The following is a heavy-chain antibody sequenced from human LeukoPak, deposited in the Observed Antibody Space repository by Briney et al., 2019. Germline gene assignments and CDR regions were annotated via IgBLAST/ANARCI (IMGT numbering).Heavy chain of an antibody. CDR1: GGSISSSSYY. Sequence: SETLSLTCTVSGGSISSSSYYWGWIRQPPGKGLEWIGEINHSGSTNYNPSLKSRVTISVDTSKNQFSLKLSSVTAADTAVYYCARGSGSGYYDFDYWGQGTLVIVSS. J-gene: IGHJ4*02. CDR2: INHSGST. CDR3: ARGSGSGYYDFDY. V-gene: IGHV4-39*07. D-gene: IGHD3-22*01.